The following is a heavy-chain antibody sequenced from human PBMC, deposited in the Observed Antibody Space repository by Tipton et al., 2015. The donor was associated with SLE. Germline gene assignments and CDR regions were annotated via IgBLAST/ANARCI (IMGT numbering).Heavy chain of an antibody. D-gene: IGHD2-2*01. CDR2: IYYSGST. V-gene: IGHV4-59*01. Sequence: TLSLTCAVYGGSFSGYYWSWIRQPPGKGLEWIGYIYYSGSTNYNPSLKSRVTISVDTSKNQFSLKLSSVTAADTAVYYCARANIVVVPAALDYWGQGTLVTVSS. J-gene: IGHJ4*02. CDR1: GGSFSGYY. CDR3: ARANIVVVPAALDY.